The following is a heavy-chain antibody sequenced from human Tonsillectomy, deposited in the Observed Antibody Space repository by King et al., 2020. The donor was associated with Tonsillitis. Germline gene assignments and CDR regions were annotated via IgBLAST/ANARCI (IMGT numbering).Heavy chain of an antibody. V-gene: IGHV4-59*08. CDR3: ARRGVYSSSWYV. CDR1: GGSISSYY. J-gene: IGHJ4*02. CDR2: IYYSGST. Sequence: VQLQESGPGLVKPSETLSLTCTVSGGSISSYYWSWIRQPPGKGLEWIGYIYYSGSTNYNPSLKSRVTISVDTSKNQFSLKLSSVTAADTAMYYCARRGVYSSSWYVWGQGTLVTVSS. D-gene: IGHD6-13*01.